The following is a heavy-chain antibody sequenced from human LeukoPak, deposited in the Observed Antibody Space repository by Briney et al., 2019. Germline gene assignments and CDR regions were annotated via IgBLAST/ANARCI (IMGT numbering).Heavy chain of an antibody. Sequence: PSETLSLTCTVSGGSISSYYWSWIRQPPGKGLEWIGYIYYSGSTNYNPSLKSRVTISVDTSKNQFSLKLSSVTAADTAVYYCARDRGAVAGPFDPWGQGTLVTVSS. J-gene: IGHJ5*02. CDR2: IYYSGST. D-gene: IGHD6-19*01. CDR3: ARDRGAVAGPFDP. V-gene: IGHV4-59*01. CDR1: GGSISSYY.